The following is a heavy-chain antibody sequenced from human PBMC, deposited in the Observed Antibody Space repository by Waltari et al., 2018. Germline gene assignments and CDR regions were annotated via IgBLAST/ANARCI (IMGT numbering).Heavy chain of an antibody. J-gene: IGHJ6*02. Sequence: QVQLQESGPGLVKPSQTLSLTCTVPGGSISSGDHYWSWIRHPPGKGVEWIGYIYYGGVTYCYPSLRGHVTISVDTSKNQFSLELRSVTAADTAVYCCARWSAGYYYGMDVWGQGTTVTVSS. CDR2: IYYGGVT. CDR3: ARWSAGYYYGMDV. CDR1: GGSISSGDHY. V-gene: IGHV4-30-4*08. D-gene: IGHD6-25*01.